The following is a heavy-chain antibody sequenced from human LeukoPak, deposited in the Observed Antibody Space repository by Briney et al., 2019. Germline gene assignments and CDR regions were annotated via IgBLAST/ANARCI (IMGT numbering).Heavy chain of an antibody. CDR3: AKMESAAAGSDY. J-gene: IGHJ4*02. CDR2: IRYDGSNK. CDR1: GFTFSSYG. D-gene: IGHD6-13*01. Sequence: GGSLRLSCAASGFTFSSYGMHWVRQAPGKGLEWVAFIRYDGSNKYYADSVKGRFTISRDNSKNTLYLQVNSLRAEDTAVYYCAKMESAAAGSDYWGQGTLVTVSS. V-gene: IGHV3-30*02.